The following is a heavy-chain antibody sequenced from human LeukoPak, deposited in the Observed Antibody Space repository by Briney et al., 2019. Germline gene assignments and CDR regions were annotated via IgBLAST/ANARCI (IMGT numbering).Heavy chain of an antibody. CDR1: GGSISSSSYY. D-gene: IGHD3-22*01. V-gene: IGHV4-39*01. J-gene: IGHJ3*02. Sequence: PSETLSLTCTVSGGSISSSSYYWGWIRQPPGKGLEWIGSIYYSGSTYYNPSLKGRVTISVDTSKNQFSLKLSSVTAADTAVYYCARIASITMIVVVITSDAFDIWGQGTMVTVSS. CDR2: IYYSGST. CDR3: ARIASITMIVVVITSDAFDI.